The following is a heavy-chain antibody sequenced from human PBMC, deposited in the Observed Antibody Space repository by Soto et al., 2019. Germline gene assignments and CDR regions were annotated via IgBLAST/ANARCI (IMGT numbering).Heavy chain of an antibody. Sequence: GVLRLSCAASGFTFSSYSMNWVRQAPGKGLEWVSSISSSSSYIYYADSVKGRFTISRDNAKNSLYLQMNSLRAEDTAVYYCARVSCSSTSCYTSYYYGMDVWGQGTTVTVSS. V-gene: IGHV3-21*01. J-gene: IGHJ6*02. D-gene: IGHD2-2*02. CDR3: ARVSCSSTSCYTSYYYGMDV. CDR1: GFTFSSYS. CDR2: ISSSSSYI.